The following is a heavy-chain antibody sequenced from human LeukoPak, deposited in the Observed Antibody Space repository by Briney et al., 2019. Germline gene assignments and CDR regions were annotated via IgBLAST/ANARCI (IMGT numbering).Heavy chain of an antibody. CDR2: INPNSGGT. J-gene: IGHJ6*02. Sequence: RASVKVSCKASGYTFTGSYMHWVRQAPGQGLEWMGWINPNSGGTNYAQKFQGRVTMTRDTSISTAYMELSRLRSDDTAVYYCARVGKRGGYCSSTSCPPPPYGMDVWGQGTTVTVSS. CDR1: GYTFTGSY. CDR3: ARVGKRGGYCSSTSCPPPPYGMDV. V-gene: IGHV1-2*02. D-gene: IGHD2-2*01.